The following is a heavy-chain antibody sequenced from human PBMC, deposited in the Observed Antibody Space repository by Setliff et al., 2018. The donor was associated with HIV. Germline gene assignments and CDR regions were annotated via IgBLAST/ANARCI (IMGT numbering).Heavy chain of an antibody. D-gene: IGHD3-3*01. CDR2: IYSGGSTT. CDR1: GFTFSSYA. J-gene: IGHJ4*01. V-gene: IGHV3-23*03. CDR3: AKYTSGYDFWSGYFDY. Sequence: GESLKISCAASGFTFSSYAMSWVRQAPGKGLEWVSVIYSGGSTTYYADSVKGRFTISRHNSKNTLYLQMKSLRAEDTAVYYCAKYTSGYDFWSGYFDYWGQGTLATVSS.